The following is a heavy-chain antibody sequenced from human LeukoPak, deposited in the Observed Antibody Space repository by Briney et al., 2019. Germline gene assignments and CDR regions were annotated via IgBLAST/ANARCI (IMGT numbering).Heavy chain of an antibody. V-gene: IGHV4-39*07. CDR1: GGSITSSDYW. D-gene: IGHD6-13*01. Sequence: PSETLSLTCTVSGGSITSSDYWWAWIRLPPGRGLEWIGSIYYSGSTYYNPPLMSRATISVDTSKNQFSLKLSSVTAADAAVYFCARRSSSWYYFEDWGQGTLVTVSS. J-gene: IGHJ4*02. CDR2: IYYSGST. CDR3: ARRSSSWYYFED.